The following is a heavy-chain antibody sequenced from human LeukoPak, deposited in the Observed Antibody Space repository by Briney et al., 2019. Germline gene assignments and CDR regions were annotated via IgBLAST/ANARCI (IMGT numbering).Heavy chain of an antibody. CDR2: ITGSGGNT. D-gene: IGHD6-13*01. J-gene: IGHJ6*02. Sequence: GGSLRLSCAAAGFIFSSYSMSWVRQAAGKGLEWVSVITGSGGNTYYADSVKGRFTISKDNSKNTVYLQMSSLRVDDTAVYYCAKAASSSWPSYYGMDVWGQGTTVTVSS. CDR1: GFIFSSYS. CDR3: AKAASSSWPSYYGMDV. V-gene: IGHV3-23*01.